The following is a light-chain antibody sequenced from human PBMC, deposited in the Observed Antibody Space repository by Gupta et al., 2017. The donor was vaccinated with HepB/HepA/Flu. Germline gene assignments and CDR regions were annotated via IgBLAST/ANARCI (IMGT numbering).Light chain of an antibody. CDR1: QTVANSY. V-gene: IGKV3-20*01. J-gene: IGKJ1*01. CDR3: QQCAHSPRT. CDR2: DAF. Sequence: EIVLTQSPGTLSLSPGERATLSCRASQTVANSYLAWYQQRPGQAPRLLIYDAFNRATGIPDRFTGSGSGTDLTLTISRLEPEDFAVYYCQQCAHSPRTFGQGTKVEIK.